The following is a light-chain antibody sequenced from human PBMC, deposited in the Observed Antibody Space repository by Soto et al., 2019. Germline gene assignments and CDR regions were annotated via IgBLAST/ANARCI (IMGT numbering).Light chain of an antibody. J-gene: IGKJ2*02. Sequence: EIVLTQSPGTLSLSPGERATLSCRASQSVSSSYLAWYQQKPGQAPRLLIYGASSRATGIPDRFSGSGSGTDFTLTISRLEPEDFAVYYFQQYGSSRWTFGQGTKLEIK. CDR3: QQYGSSRWT. CDR1: QSVSSSY. CDR2: GAS. V-gene: IGKV3-20*01.